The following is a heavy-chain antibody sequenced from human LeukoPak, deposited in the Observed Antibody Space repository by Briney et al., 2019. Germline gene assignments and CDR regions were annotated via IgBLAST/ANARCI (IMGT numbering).Heavy chain of an antibody. CDR2: ISGSGGST. CDR1: GFTFSSYA. V-gene: IGHV3-23*01. Sequence: PGGSLRLSCAASGFTFSSYAMSCVRQAPGKGLEWVSAISGSGGSTYYADSVKGRFTISRDNSKTTLYLQMNSLRAEDTAVYYCAKDFRDYDSSGYYDYWGQGTLVTVSS. J-gene: IGHJ4*02. D-gene: IGHD3-22*01. CDR3: AKDFRDYDSSGYYDY.